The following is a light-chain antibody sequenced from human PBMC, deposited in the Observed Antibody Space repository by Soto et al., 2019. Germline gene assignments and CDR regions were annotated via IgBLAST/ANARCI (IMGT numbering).Light chain of an antibody. CDR2: GAS. Sequence: IQMTQSPSSFSASVVDIVAMTVLASQGISTWLAWYQQEPGKAPKLLIYGASSLQSGVPSRFSGSGSGTDFTLTISNLQPEDFATYYCQQANSFPISFGQGTRLEIK. J-gene: IGKJ5*01. V-gene: IGKV1D-12*01. CDR1: QGISTW. CDR3: QQANSFPIS.